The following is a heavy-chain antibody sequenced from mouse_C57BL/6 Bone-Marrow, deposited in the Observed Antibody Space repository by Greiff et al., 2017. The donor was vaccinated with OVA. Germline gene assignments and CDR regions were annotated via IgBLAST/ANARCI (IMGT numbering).Heavy chain of an antibody. D-gene: IGHD1-1*01. CDR1: GYTFTSYW. V-gene: IGHV1-59*01. J-gene: IGHJ3*01. Sequence: QVQLQQPGAELVRPGTSVKLSCKASGYTFTSYWMHWVKQRPGQGLEWIGVIDPSDSYTNYNQKFKGKATLTVDTSSSTAYMQLSSLTSEDSAVYYCARSYGSSFFAYWGQGTLVTVSA. CDR2: IDPSDSYT. CDR3: ARSYGSSFFAY.